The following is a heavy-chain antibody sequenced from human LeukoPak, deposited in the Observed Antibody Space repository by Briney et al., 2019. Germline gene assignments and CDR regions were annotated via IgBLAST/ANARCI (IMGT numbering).Heavy chain of an antibody. CDR2: ISGSGGST. V-gene: IGHV3-23*01. CDR3: AKLSIVGATRAFDY. D-gene: IGHD1-26*01. Sequence: PGGSQRLSCAASGFTFSSYAMSWVRQAPGKGLEWVPAISGSGGSTYYADSVKGRFTISRDNSKNTLYLQMNSLRAEDTAVYYCAKLSIVGATRAFDYWGQGTLVTVSS. J-gene: IGHJ4*02. CDR1: GFTFSSYA.